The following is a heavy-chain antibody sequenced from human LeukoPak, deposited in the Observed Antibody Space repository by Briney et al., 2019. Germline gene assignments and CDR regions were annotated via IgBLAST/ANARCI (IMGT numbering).Heavy chain of an antibody. V-gene: IGHV4-59*01. Sequence: SDTLSPTCTVTGGSMTEKYWNWIRQAPGKGPEWLGSVYYTGSTRVTPSLKSRLTVSMDTAQNQFSLTLTSVTPADTAVYFCAGTVMSGYSYPFGFWGQGTQVTVSS. D-gene: IGHD5-18*01. J-gene: IGHJ4*02. CDR2: VYYTGST. CDR1: GGSMTEKY. CDR3: AGTVMSGYSYPFGF.